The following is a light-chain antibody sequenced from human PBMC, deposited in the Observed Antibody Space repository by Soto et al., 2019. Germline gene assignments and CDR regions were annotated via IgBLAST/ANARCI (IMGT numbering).Light chain of an antibody. CDR1: SSDVGGYNY. J-gene: IGLJ1*01. CDR2: DVS. V-gene: IGLV2-11*01. Sequence: QSALTQPRSVSGSPGQSVTISCTGTSSDVGGYNYVSWYQQHPGKAPQLMIYDVSKRPSGVPDRFSGSKSGNTASLTISGLQAEDEADYYCCSYAGSYIFYVFGTGTKVTVL. CDR3: CSYAGSYIFYV.